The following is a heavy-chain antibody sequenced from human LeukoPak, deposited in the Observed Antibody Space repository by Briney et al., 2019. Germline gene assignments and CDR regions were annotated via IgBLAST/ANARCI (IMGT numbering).Heavy chain of an antibody. Sequence: GGSLRLSCAASGFTSSSYSMNWVRQAPGKGLEWVSSISSSSNYIYYADSVKGRFTISRDNAKNSLYLQMNSLRAEDTAVYYCARGAAAGTAFDYWGQGTLVTVSS. CDR3: ARGAAAGTAFDY. CDR1: GFTSSSYS. V-gene: IGHV3-21*01. D-gene: IGHD6-13*01. J-gene: IGHJ4*02. CDR2: ISSSSNYI.